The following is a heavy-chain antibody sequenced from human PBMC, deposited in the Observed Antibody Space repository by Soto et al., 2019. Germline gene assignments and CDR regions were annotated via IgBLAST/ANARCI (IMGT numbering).Heavy chain of an antibody. V-gene: IGHV1-2*02. CDR1: GYTFTDYH. J-gene: IGHJ1*01. Sequence: VKVCCKASGYTFTDYHIHWVRQAPGQGLEFMGWINANNGGAGSAQQFQGRVTVTRDTSITTVYMELSRLRSDDTAVYYCARDHCSSTSYYTAFAYWGQGSLVIGSS. CDR3: ARDHCSSTSYYTAFAY. CDR2: INANNGGA. D-gene: IGHD2-2*02.